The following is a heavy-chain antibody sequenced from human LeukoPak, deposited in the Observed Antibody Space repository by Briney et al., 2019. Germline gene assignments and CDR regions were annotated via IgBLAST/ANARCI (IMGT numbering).Heavy chain of an antibody. Sequence: PGGSLRLSCGASGNYWMHWDRQAPGKGLVWVSHINSDGSWTSYADSVKGRFTISKDNAKNTVYLQMNSLRAEDTAVYYCVSFYETYWGRGTLVTVSS. CDR2: INSDGSWT. J-gene: IGHJ4*02. V-gene: IGHV3-74*01. CDR1: GNYW. D-gene: IGHD2/OR15-2a*01. CDR3: VSFYETY.